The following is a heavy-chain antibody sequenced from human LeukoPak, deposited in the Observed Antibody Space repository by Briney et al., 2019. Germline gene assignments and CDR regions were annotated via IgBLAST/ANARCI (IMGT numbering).Heavy chain of an antibody. D-gene: IGHD6-13*01. CDR1: GFTFDDYA. J-gene: IGHJ4*02. CDR2: ISWNSGSI. V-gene: IGHV3-9*03. Sequence: GRSLRLSCAASGFTFDDYAMHWVRQAPGKGLEWVSGISWNSGSIGYADSVKGRFTISRDNAKNSLYLQMNSLRAEDMVLYYCAKGLEQQLVPDFDYWGQGTLVTVSS. CDR3: AKGLEQQLVPDFDY.